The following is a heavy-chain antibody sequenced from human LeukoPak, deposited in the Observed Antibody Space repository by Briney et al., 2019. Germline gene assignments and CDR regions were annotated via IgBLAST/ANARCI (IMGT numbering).Heavy chain of an antibody. CDR2: IWYDGSNK. V-gene: IGHV3-33*01. CDR1: GFTFSSYG. J-gene: IGHJ4*02. D-gene: IGHD2-2*01. CDR3: ARDNRAVVPAAMGY. Sequence: GGSLRLSCAASGFTFSSYGMHWVRQAPGKGLEWVAVIWYDGSNKYYADSVKGRFTISRDNSKNTLYLQMNSLRAEDTAVYYCARDNRAVVPAAMGYWGQGTLVTVSS.